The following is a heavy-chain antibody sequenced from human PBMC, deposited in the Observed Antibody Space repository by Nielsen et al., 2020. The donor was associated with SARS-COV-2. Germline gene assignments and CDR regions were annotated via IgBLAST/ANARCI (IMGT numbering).Heavy chain of an antibody. D-gene: IGHD3-10*01. CDR3: ARDKAGSGSYYNPNYYYYHGMDV. V-gene: IGHV3-11*05. J-gene: IGHJ6*02. CDR1: GFTFSDYY. Sequence: GGSLRLSCAASGFTFSDYYMTWIRQAPGKGLEWVSYISRNSTYTNYADSVKGRFTMSRDNAKNSLFLQMDSLRTEDTAVYYCARDKAGSGSYYNPNYYYYHGMDVWGQGTAVTVSS. CDR2: ISRNSTYT.